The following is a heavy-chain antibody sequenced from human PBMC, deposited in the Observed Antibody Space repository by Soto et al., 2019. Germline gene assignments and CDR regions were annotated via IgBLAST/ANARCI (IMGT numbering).Heavy chain of an antibody. V-gene: IGHV3-30*04. D-gene: IGHD5-18*01. CDR1: GFTFSNYA. Sequence: QVPLVESGGGVVQPGRSLRLSCEASGFTFSNYAMHWVRQAPGKGLEWVAFISYDGRHTYYADSVKGRLTISRDTSKNTLYLQMNSLRAEDTAMYYCAREGDTAMDYWGQGTLVTVSS. J-gene: IGHJ4*02. CDR3: AREGDTAMDY. CDR2: ISYDGRHT.